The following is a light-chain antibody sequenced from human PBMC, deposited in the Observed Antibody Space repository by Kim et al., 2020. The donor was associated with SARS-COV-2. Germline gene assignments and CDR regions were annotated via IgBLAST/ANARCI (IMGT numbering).Light chain of an antibody. CDR3: NSRGSNDNVL. J-gene: IGLJ2*01. CDR1: RLRSYY. V-gene: IGLV3-19*01. Sequence: VALGQTVRSTCQGDRLRSYYATWYQQKPGQAPMVVIYGKNNRPSGIPDRFSGSSSGDTASLTIAGAQAGDEADYYCNSRGSNDNVLFGGGTQLTVL. CDR2: GKN.